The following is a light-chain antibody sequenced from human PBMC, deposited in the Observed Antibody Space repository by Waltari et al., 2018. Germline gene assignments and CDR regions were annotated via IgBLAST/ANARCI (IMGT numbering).Light chain of an antibody. CDR1: SSDVGGYNL. CDR2: EVN. CDR3: CSYAGSNTVL. J-gene: IGLJ2*01. V-gene: IGLV2-23*02. Sequence: QSALTQPAPVSGSPEQSITIPCPGTSSDVGGYNLVSWYQQHPGKAPKLMISEVNERPSGVSIRFSGSKSGNTASLTISGLQAEDEADYYCCSYAGSNTVLFGGGTKLTVL.